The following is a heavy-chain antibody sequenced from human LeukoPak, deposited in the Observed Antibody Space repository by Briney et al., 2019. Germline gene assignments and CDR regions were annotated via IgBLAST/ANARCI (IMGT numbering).Heavy chain of an antibody. CDR1: GFTLSTNA. J-gene: IGHJ4*02. D-gene: IGHD1-26*01. CDR3: AKDVGKWESLHFFDY. CDR2: ISGSGAST. V-gene: IGHV3-23*01. Sequence: GGSLRLSCLTSGFTLSTNAMSWVRQAPGRGLEGISGISGSGASTYYADSVKGGFTISRDDSRNTLYLQMNSLRGDDTAVYYCAKDVGKWESLHFFDYWGQGTLVTVSS.